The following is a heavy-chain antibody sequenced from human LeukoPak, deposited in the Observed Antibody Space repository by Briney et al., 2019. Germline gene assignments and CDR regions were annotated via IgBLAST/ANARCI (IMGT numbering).Heavy chain of an antibody. CDR2: INHSGST. J-gene: IGHJ4*02. D-gene: IGHD3-10*01. V-gene: IGHV4-34*01. CDR1: GGSFSGYY. CDR3: ARVKGYYYGSGSYDY. Sequence: PSETLSLTCAVYGGSFSGYYWSWIRQPPGKGLEWIGEINHSGSTNYNPSLKSRVTISVDTSKNQFSLKLSSVTAADTAVYYCARVKGYYYGSGSYDYWGQGTLVTVSS.